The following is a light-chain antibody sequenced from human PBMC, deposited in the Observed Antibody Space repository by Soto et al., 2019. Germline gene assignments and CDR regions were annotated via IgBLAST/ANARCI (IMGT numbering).Light chain of an antibody. Sequence: EIVMTQSPATLSVFPGERVTLSCRASQTFSTTLAWYQQKPGQAPRLLIYGASTRATGVPARFSGSGSGTEFTPTISSLQSEDFAVYYCQQYNNWPPEGTFGQGTKVEIK. CDR1: QTFSTT. J-gene: IGKJ1*01. CDR2: GAS. CDR3: QQYNNWPPEGT. V-gene: IGKV3-15*01.